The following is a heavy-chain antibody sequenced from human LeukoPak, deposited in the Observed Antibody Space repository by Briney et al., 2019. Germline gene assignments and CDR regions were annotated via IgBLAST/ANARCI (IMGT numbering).Heavy chain of an antibody. V-gene: IGHV3-23*01. D-gene: IGHD2-2*01. CDR2: ISGSGGST. CDR3: AKNIGPYCSSTSCYCDY. J-gene: IGHJ4*02. Sequence: TGGSLRLSCAASGFTFSSYAMSWVRQAPGKGLEWVSAISGSGGSTYYADSVKGRFTISRDNSKNTLYLQMNSLRAEDTAVYYCAKNIGPYCSSTSCYCDYWGQGTLVTVSS. CDR1: GFTFSSYA.